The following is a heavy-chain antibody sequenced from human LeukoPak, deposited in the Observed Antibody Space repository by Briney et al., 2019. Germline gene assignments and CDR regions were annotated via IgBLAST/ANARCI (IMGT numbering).Heavy chain of an antibody. CDR2: ISGSGGST. Sequence: GGSLRLSCAASGFTVSSNYMSWVRQAPVKGLGWVSAISGSGGSTYYADSVKGRFTISRDNSKNTLYLQMNSLRAEDTAVYYCAKDSDPYYDSSGTVGCFDYWGQGTLVTVSS. CDR3: AKDSDPYYDSSGTVGCFDY. V-gene: IGHV3-23*01. CDR1: GFTVSSNY. J-gene: IGHJ4*02. D-gene: IGHD3-22*01.